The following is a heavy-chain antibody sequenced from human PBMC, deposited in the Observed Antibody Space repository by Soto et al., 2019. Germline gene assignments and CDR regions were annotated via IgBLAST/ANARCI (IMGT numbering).Heavy chain of an antibody. D-gene: IGHD6-19*01. Sequence: GGSLRLSCAASGFTFSSYWMSWVRQDPGKGLEWVANIKQDGSEKYYVHSVKGRITISRDNAKNSLYLQMNSLRAAHTAVYYCERPMYSSGWYYYGMDVWGQGTTVTVSS. CDR1: GFTFSSYW. CDR2: IKQDGSEK. V-gene: IGHV3-7*01. J-gene: IGHJ6*02. CDR3: ERPMYSSGWYYYGMDV.